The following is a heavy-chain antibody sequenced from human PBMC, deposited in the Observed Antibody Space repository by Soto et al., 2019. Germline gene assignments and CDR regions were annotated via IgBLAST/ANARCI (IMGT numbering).Heavy chain of an antibody. Sequence: GASVKVSCKASGYTFTTYYIHWVRQAPGQGLEWMGIINPNEGATSYAQNFQGRVTITRDTSASTAYMELSSLRSEDTAVYYCARDLGGWPDYWGQGTLVTVSS. D-gene: IGHD2-15*01. J-gene: IGHJ4*02. CDR3: ARDLGGWPDY. V-gene: IGHV1-46*01. CDR1: GYTFTTYY. CDR2: INPNEGAT.